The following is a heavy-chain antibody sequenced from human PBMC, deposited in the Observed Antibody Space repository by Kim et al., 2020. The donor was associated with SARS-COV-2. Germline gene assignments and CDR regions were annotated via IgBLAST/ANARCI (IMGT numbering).Heavy chain of an antibody. J-gene: IGHJ6*02. Sequence: GGSLRLSCAASGFTFSDYYMSWIRQAPGKGLEWVSYISSSGSTIYYADSVKGRFTISRDNAKNSLYLQMNSLRAEDTAVYYCARVLRVAVAGYYYYGMDVWGQGTTVTVSS. CDR1: GFTFSDYY. V-gene: IGHV3-11*01. D-gene: IGHD6-19*01. CDR3: ARVLRVAVAGYYYYGMDV. CDR2: ISSSGSTI.